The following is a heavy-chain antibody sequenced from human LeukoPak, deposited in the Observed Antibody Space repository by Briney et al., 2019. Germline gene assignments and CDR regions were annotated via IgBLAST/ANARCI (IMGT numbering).Heavy chain of an antibody. CDR1: GGSISSYY. V-gene: IGHV4-38-2*02. J-gene: IGHJ4*02. CDR3: ARRPDDY. Sequence: SETLSLTCTVSGGSISSYYWGWIRQPPGKGLEWIGSIYHSGSTYYNPSLKRRVTISVDTSKNQFSLKLSSVTAADTAVYYCARRPDDYWGQGTLVTVSS. D-gene: IGHD1-14*01. CDR2: IYHSGST.